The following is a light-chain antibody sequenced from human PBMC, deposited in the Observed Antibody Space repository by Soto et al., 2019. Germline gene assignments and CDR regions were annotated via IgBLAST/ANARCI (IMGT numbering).Light chain of an antibody. CDR2: AAS. J-gene: IGKJ5*01. V-gene: IGKV1-39*01. Sequence: DIQMTQSPSSLSASLGDRVTITCLASQSISSYLNWYQQKPGKAPKLLSYAASSLQSGVPSRFSGSGSGTDFTLTISSLQPEDFATYYCQQSYSTPPITFGQGTRLEIK. CDR3: QQSYSTPPIT. CDR1: QSISSY.